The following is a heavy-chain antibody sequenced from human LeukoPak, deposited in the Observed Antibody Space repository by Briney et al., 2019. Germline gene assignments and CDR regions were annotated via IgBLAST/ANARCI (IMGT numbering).Heavy chain of an antibody. J-gene: IGHJ4*02. V-gene: IGHV3-48*02. D-gene: IGHD6-25*01. Sequence: GGSLRLSCAASGFTFSGYNMNWVRQAPGKGLEWVSYISGSTNTMYYADSVEGRFTISRDNAKNSLSLQMNSLRDEDTAVYYCARGLVTATTPALDHWGQGTLVTVSS. CDR2: ISGSTNTM. CDR3: ARGLVTATTPALDH. CDR1: GFTFSGYN.